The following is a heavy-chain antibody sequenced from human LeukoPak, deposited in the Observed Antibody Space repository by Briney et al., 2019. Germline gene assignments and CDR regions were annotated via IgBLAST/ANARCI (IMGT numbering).Heavy chain of an antibody. Sequence: SVKVSCKASGGTFSSYAISWVRQAPGQGLEWMGGIIPIFGTANYAQKFQGRVTITADESTSTAYMELSSLRSEDTAVYYCARMVRGVLYFDYWGQGTLVTVSS. CDR1: GGTFSSYA. CDR2: IIPIFGTA. CDR3: ARMVRGVLYFDY. D-gene: IGHD3-10*01. J-gene: IGHJ4*02. V-gene: IGHV1-69*01.